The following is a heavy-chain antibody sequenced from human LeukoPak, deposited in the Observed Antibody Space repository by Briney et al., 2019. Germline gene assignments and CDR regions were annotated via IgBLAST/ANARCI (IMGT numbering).Heavy chain of an antibody. V-gene: IGHV4-4*07. Sequence: SETLSLTCTVPGGSITTHYWSWIRQPAGREVEWIGRVYNTGSTKYNPSLESRVTMSVDTSSNRFSLNLRSVTAADTAVYYCARDLLGDYGTFDIWGQGTMVTVSS. J-gene: IGHJ3*02. CDR1: GGSITTHY. CDR3: ARDLLGDYGTFDI. D-gene: IGHD4-17*01. CDR2: VYNTGST.